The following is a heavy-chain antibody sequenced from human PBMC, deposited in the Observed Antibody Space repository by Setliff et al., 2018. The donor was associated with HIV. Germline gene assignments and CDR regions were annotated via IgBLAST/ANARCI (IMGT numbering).Heavy chain of an antibody. CDR2: ITYSGSA. CDR3: ARGFLRSRRRWFDP. D-gene: IGHD4-17*01. Sequence: SETLSLTCTVSGGSISSDDYYWNWIRQPPGKGLEWIGYITYSGSAYYNPSLKSRVTISIDTSNNQISLRLSSVTAADTAVYYCARGFLRSRRRWFDPWGQGTLVTVSS. J-gene: IGHJ5*02. CDR1: GGSISSDDYY. V-gene: IGHV4-30-4*02.